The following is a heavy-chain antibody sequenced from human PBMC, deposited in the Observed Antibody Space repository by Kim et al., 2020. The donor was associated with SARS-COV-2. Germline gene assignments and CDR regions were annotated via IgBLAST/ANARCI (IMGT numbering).Heavy chain of an antibody. CDR3: ARVRGSHNYYYYGMDV. D-gene: IGHD1-26*01. Sequence: ASVKVSCKASGYTFTSYYMHWVRQAPGQGLEWMGIINPSGGSTSYAQKFQGRVTMTRDTSTSTVYMELSSLRSEDTAVYYCARVRGSHNYYYYGMDVWGQGTTVTVSS. V-gene: IGHV1-46*01. CDR1: GYTFTSYY. CDR2: INPSGGST. J-gene: IGHJ6*02.